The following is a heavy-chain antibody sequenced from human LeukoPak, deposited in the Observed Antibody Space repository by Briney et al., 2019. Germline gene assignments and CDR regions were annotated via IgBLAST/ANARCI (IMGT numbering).Heavy chain of an antibody. J-gene: IGHJ6*03. CDR3: ARGYCSSTSCSLQYYYYYMDV. Sequence: RPGGSLRLSCAASGFTFDDYGMSWVHQAPGKGLEWVSGINWNGGSTGYADSVKGRFTISRDNAKNSLYLQMNSLRAEDTALYYCARGYCSSTSCSLQYYYYYMDVWGKGTTVTVSS. CDR1: GFTFDDYG. V-gene: IGHV3-20*04. CDR2: INWNGGST. D-gene: IGHD2-2*01.